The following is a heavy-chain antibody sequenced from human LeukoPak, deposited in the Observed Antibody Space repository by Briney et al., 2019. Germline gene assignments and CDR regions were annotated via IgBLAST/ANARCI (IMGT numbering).Heavy chain of an antibody. CDR3: AKDRSSSSYYGMDV. CDR2: ISGGGGNT. V-gene: IGHV3-23*01. D-gene: IGHD6-6*01. Sequence: GGSLRLSCAASGFTFSSYGMSWVRQAPGKGLEWVSSISGGGGNTYSADSVKGRFTISRDNSRNTLYLQLNNLRAEDTAVYYCAKDRSSSSYYGMDVWGQGTTVTVSS. CDR1: GFTFSSYG. J-gene: IGHJ6*02.